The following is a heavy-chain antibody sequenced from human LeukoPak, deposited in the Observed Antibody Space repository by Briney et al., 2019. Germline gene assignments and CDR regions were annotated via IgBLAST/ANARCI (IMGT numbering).Heavy chain of an antibody. CDR3: ARDSEGYSYGNGFDY. D-gene: IGHD5-18*01. V-gene: IGHV1-18*01. CDR2: ISAYNGNT. CDR1: VYTFTSYG. J-gene: IGHJ4*02. Sequence: ASVKVSCKASVYTFTSYGISWVRQPPGQGLDWMGWISAYNGNTNYAQKLQGRVTMTTDTSTSTAYMELRSLRSDDTAVYYCARDSEGYSYGNGFDYWGQGTLVTVSS.